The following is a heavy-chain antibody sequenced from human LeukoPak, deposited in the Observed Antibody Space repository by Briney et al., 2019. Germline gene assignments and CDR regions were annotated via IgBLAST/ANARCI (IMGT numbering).Heavy chain of an antibody. CDR1: GFTFSNYA. CDR2: IRYDGSNK. CDR3: AKGRSSTTSLAAFDI. J-gene: IGHJ3*02. V-gene: IGHV3-30*02. D-gene: IGHD2-2*01. Sequence: PGGSLRLSCAASGFTFSNYAMHWVRQAPGKGLEWVAFIRYDGSNKYYGDSVEGRFIISRDNSKNTVYVQMNSLRPEDTAVYFCAKGRSSTTSLAAFDIWGQGTVVTVSS.